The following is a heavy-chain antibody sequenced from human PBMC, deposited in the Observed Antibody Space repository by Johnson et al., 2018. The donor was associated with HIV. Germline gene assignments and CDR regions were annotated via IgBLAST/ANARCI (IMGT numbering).Heavy chain of an antibody. CDR2: INQDGSEK. V-gene: IGHV3-7*01. J-gene: IGHJ3*02. D-gene: IGHD6-19*01. CDR1: GFTFRSYW. Sequence: EVQLVESGGGLVQPGGSLRVSCAASGFTFRSYWMSWVRQAPGKGLEWVATINQDGSEKYYVDSVKGRFTVSRDNAKNSLFLQMNSLRAEDTTIYYCTGGWYNLSAFDIWGQGTMVTVSS. CDR3: TGGWYNLSAFDI.